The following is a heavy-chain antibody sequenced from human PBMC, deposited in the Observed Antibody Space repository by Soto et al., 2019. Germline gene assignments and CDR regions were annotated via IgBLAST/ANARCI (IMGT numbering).Heavy chain of an antibody. CDR2: IIPIFGTA. CDR1: GYTFTSYA. D-gene: IGHD3-22*01. J-gene: IGHJ4*02. V-gene: IGHV1-69*13. Sequence: SVKVSCKASGYTFTSYAMHWVRQAPGQRLEWMGGIIPIFGTANYAQKFQGRVTITADESTSTAYMELSSLRSEDTAVYYCARDLAYYYDSSGSQFDYWGQGTLVTVSS. CDR3: ARDLAYYYDSSGSQFDY.